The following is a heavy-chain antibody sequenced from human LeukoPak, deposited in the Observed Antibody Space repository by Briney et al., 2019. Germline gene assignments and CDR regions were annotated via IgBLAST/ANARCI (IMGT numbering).Heavy chain of an antibody. V-gene: IGHV4-34*09. D-gene: IGHD2-21*02. Sequence: PSETLSLTCAVYGGSFSGYYWSWIRQPPGKGLEWIGYIYYSGSTYYNPSLQSRLTISVDTSKNQFSLKLNSVTAADTAVYYCARGDGYYFDYWGQGTLVTVSS. J-gene: IGHJ4*02. CDR2: IYYSGST. CDR3: ARGDGYYFDY. CDR1: GGSFSGYY.